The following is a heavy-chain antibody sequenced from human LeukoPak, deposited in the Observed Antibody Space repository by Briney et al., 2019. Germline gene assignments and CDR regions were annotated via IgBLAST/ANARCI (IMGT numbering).Heavy chain of an antibody. CDR2: FKHTGST. V-gene: IGHV4-34*01. CDR3: ADSMIRGVPKS. Sequence: PSETLSLTCAAYGGSFTDYYWSWIRQSPGKGLEWIGEFKHTGSTNYNPSLKSRVTISADTSKNQFSLKLTSVTAADTAVYYCADSMIRGVPKSWGQGTLVTVSS. CDR1: GGSFTDYY. D-gene: IGHD3-10*01. J-gene: IGHJ5*02.